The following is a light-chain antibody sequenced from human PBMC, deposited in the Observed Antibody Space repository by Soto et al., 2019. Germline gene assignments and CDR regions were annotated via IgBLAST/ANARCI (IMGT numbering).Light chain of an antibody. Sequence: EIVMTQSPATLSVSPGERATLSCRASQSVSSNLAWYQQKPGQAPRLLIYGASTRSTGIPARFSGSVSGTEFTLTMSSLKSEGFAVYYSHKYNSWPSKTFGEGAKVEI. CDR1: QSVSSN. J-gene: IGKJ1*01. V-gene: IGKV3-15*01. CDR2: GAS. CDR3: HKYNSWPSKT.